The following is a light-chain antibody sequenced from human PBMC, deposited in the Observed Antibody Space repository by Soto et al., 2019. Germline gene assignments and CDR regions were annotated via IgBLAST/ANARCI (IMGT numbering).Light chain of an antibody. J-gene: IGLJ1*01. Sequence: QSALTQPASVSGSPGQXITISCTGTSSDVGGYNYVSWYQQHPGKAPKLMIYEVSNRPSGVSNRFSGSKSGNTASLTISGLQAEDEADYYCSSYTSSSTPWVFGTGTKVTVL. V-gene: IGLV2-14*01. CDR1: SSDVGGYNY. CDR3: SSYTSSSTPWV. CDR2: EVS.